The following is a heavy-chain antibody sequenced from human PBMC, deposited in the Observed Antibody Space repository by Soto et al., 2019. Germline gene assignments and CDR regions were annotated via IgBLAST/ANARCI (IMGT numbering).Heavy chain of an antibody. CDR3: AKEMYPRTVLDSSSPWGDY. V-gene: IGHV3-30*18. CDR1: GFTFSDYG. J-gene: IGHJ4*02. Sequence: LRLSCEVSGFTFSDYGMHWVRQAPGKGLEWVAVMSYDGSHKYYADSVKGRFTISRDLSGNTLFLQMNSLRLEDTAVYFCAKEMYPRTVLDSSSPWGDYWGQGTLVTVSS. CDR2: MSYDGSHK. D-gene: IGHD6-6*01.